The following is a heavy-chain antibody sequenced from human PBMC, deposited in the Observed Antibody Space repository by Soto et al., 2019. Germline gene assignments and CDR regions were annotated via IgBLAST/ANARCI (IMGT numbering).Heavy chain of an antibody. Sequence: ASVKVSCKASGYTFTSYDINWVRQATGQGLEWMGWMNPNSGNTGYAQKFQGRVTMTRNTSISTAYMELSSLRSEDTAVYYCAKESDYYSNSKWSFDSWGQGILVTVSS. D-gene: IGHD2-21*01. CDR3: AKESDYYSNSKWSFDS. J-gene: IGHJ4*02. CDR1: GYTFTSYD. CDR2: MNPNSGNT. V-gene: IGHV1-8*01.